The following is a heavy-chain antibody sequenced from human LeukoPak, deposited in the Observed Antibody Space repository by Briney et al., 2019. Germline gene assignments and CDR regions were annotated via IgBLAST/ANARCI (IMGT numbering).Heavy chain of an antibody. CDR2: IYYSGRT. V-gene: IGHV4-59*08. CDR1: GASISSYY. D-gene: IGHD1-14*01. CDR3: ARQRGATIYHVTDFDY. Sequence: PSETLSLTCTVSGASISSYYWSWIRQPPGKGLEWIGYIYYSGRTDYNPSLKSRVTISGDTSKNQFSLRLSSVTAADTAVYYCARQRGATIYHVTDFDYWGQGTLVTVSS. J-gene: IGHJ4*02.